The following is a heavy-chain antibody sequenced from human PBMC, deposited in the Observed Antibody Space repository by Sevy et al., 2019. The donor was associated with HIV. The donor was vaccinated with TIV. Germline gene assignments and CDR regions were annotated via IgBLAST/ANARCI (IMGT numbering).Heavy chain of an antibody. D-gene: IGHD6-6*01. Sequence: GGSLRLSCAASGFTFSIYGMHWVHQAPGKGLEWVACIRYDGSTKYYADSVKGRFTISRDNPKNTLYLQMNSLRAEDTAVYYCAKDLTGRYSSSSGDFDYWGQGTLVTVSS. CDR2: IRYDGSTK. CDR1: GFTFSIYG. J-gene: IGHJ4*02. CDR3: AKDLTGRYSSSSGDFDY. V-gene: IGHV3-30*02.